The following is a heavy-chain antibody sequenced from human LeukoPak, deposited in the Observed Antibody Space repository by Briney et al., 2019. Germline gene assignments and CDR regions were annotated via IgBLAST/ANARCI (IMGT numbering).Heavy chain of an antibody. Sequence: ASVKVSCKASGYTFTGYYMHWVRQAPGQGLEWMGWISPNSGGTNYAQKLQGRVTMTTDTSTSTAYMELRSLRSDDTAVYYCARNYGSGSYPLDYWGQGTLVTVSS. J-gene: IGHJ4*02. D-gene: IGHD3-10*01. V-gene: IGHV1-2*02. CDR2: ISPNSGGT. CDR1: GYTFTGYY. CDR3: ARNYGSGSYPLDY.